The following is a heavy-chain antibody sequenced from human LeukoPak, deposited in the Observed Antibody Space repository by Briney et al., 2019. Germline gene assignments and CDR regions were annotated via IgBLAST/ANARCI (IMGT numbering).Heavy chain of an antibody. CDR3: ARDPGGNQNGFDI. CDR1: GFTFSRDG. V-gene: IGHV3-33*01. CDR2: IWYDGSKK. J-gene: IGHJ3*02. D-gene: IGHD3-16*01. Sequence: GGSLRLSCAASGFTFSRDGMHWVRQAPGKGLEWVAVIWYDGSKKYYADSVKGRFTISRDNSKNTLYLQMNSLRAEDTAVYYCARDPGGNQNGFDIWGQGTMVTVSS.